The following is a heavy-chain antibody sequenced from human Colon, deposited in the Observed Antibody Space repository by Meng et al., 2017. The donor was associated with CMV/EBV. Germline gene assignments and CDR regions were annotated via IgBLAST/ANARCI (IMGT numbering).Heavy chain of an antibody. CDR3: VRIPWNGFDY. CDR1: GDTPPGYT. Sequence: ASVKVSCKASGDTPPGYTMYWVRQAPGQGLEWLGWVNPDTKTTRYSQKFEGRVAMTTDSSTNTVYMHLDGLTSDDTAVYYCVRIPWNGFDYWGQGTLVTVSS. J-gene: IGHJ4*02. D-gene: IGHD1-1*01. CDR2: VNPDTKTT. V-gene: IGHV1-2*02.